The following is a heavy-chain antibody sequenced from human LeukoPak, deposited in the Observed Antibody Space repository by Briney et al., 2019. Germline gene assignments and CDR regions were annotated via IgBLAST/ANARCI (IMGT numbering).Heavy chain of an antibody. D-gene: IGHD6-19*01. CDR2: ISSSGSTI. CDR3: ARDSSGWYHWFDL. Sequence: GGSLRLSCAASGFTFSSYEMNWVRQAPGKGLEWVSYISSSGSTIYYADSVKGRFTISRDNAENSLYLQMNSLRAEDTAVYYCARDSSGWYHWFDLWGQGTLVTVSS. V-gene: IGHV3-48*03. J-gene: IGHJ5*02. CDR1: GFTFSSYE.